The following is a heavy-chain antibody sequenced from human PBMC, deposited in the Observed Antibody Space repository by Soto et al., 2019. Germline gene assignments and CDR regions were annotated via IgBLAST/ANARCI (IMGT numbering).Heavy chain of an antibody. J-gene: IGHJ4*01. Sequence: PGESLKISCEGSGFTFTSSWINWVRQMPGKGLEWMGNIDPGDSYTNYSPSFQGHVTISCDKSISTAYLQWSSLEASDTAMYYCAWSPTGTAPHYFDSWGQGTLVTVS. V-gene: IGHV5-10-1*01. D-gene: IGHD1-1*01. CDR1: GFTFTSSW. CDR3: AWSPTGTAPHYFDS. CDR2: IDPGDSYT.